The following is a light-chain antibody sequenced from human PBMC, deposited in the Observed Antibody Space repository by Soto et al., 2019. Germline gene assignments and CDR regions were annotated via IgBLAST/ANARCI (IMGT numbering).Light chain of an antibody. CDR2: KAS. V-gene: IGKV1-5*03. J-gene: IGKJ1*01. CDR1: QTIGNW. Sequence: DIQMPQSPSTLSASVGDRVTITCRASQTIGNWLAWYQQKAGKAPKLLIYKASSLEGGVPSRFSGSGAGTEFTLTISSLQPDDVATYYCHQYNGTFGQGTKVEIK. CDR3: HQYNGT.